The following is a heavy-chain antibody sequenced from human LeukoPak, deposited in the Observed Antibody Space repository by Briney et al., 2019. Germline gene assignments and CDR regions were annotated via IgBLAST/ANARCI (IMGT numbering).Heavy chain of an antibody. V-gene: IGHV3-33*01. Sequence: GGSLRLSCAASGFTFSSYGMHWVRQAPGKGLEWVAVIWYDGSNKYYADSVKGRFTISRDNSKNTLYLQMNSLRAEDTAVYYCARASTFLVYDSSGYYFDYWGQGTLVTVSS. J-gene: IGHJ4*02. CDR2: IWYDGSNK. D-gene: IGHD3-22*01. CDR1: GFTFSSYG. CDR3: ARASTFLVYDSSGYYFDY.